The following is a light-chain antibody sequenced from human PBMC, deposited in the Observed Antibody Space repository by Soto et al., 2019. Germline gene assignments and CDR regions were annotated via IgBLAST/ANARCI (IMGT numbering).Light chain of an antibody. V-gene: IGLV4-69*01. CDR2: VKSDGSH. CDR3: QTWGTGTVV. Sequence: QSVLTQSPSASASLGASVKLTCTLSSGHSSYAIAWHQQQPEKGPRYLMNVKSDGSHNKGDGIPDRFSGSSSGAERYLTISSLQSEDEAHYYCQTWGTGTVVFGGGTKLTVL. J-gene: IGLJ2*01. CDR1: SGHSSYA.